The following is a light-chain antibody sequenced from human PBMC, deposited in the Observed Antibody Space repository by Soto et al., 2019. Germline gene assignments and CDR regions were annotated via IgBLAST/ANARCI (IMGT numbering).Light chain of an antibody. V-gene: IGKV3-15*01. CDR2: GAS. Sequence: EIVMTQAPATLSVSPGERPTLSCRASQSVSSNLAWYQQKPGQAPXXLIYGASTRATGIPARFSGSGSGTEFTLTISSMQSEDFAVYACLQYHNLWAFGRGTKVDIK. CDR3: LQYHNLWA. J-gene: IGKJ1*01. CDR1: QSVSSN.